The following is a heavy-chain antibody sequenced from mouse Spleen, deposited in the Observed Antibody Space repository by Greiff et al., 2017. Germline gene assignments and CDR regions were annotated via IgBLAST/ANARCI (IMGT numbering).Heavy chain of an antibody. CDR2: IDPEDGDT. D-gene: IGHD1-1*01. Sequence: VQLQQSGAELVRPGASVKLSCTASGFNIKDYYMHWVKQRPEQGLEWIGRIDPEDGDTEYAPKFQGKATMTADTSASTAYMELSSLTNEDSAVYYCTRESEIYYYGSHYAMDYWGQGTSVTVSS. CDR1: GFNIKDYY. V-gene: IGHV14-1*01. CDR3: TRESEIYYYGSHYAMDY. J-gene: IGHJ4*01.